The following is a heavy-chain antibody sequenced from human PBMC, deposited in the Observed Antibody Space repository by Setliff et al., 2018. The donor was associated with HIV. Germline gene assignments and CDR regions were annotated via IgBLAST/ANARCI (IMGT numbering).Heavy chain of an antibody. CDR2: IYYSGST. Sequence: PSETLSLTCTVSGGSISSYYWSWIRQPPGKGLEWIGYIYYSGSTNYNPSLKSRVTISVDTSKNQFSLKLSSVTAADTAVYYCARNPCSGGSCPDAFDIWGQGTMVTV. CDR1: GGSISSYY. J-gene: IGHJ3*02. CDR3: ARNPCSGGSCPDAFDI. D-gene: IGHD2-15*01. V-gene: IGHV4-59*01.